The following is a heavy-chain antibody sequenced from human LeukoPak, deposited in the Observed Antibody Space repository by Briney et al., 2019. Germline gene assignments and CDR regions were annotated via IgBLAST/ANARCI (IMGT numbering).Heavy chain of an antibody. CDR2: IYWDDDK. CDR3: ATRSHYYGSGSYYYFDY. J-gene: IGHJ4*02. V-gene: IGHV2-5*02. D-gene: IGHD3-10*01. CDR1: GFSLSTSGVG. Sequence: SGPTLVKPTQTLTLTCTFSGFSLSTSGVGVGWIRQPPGKALEWLALIYWDDDKRYSPSLKGRLTITKDTSKNQVVLTMTNMDPVDTATYYCATRSHYYGSGSYYYFDYWGQGTLVTVSS.